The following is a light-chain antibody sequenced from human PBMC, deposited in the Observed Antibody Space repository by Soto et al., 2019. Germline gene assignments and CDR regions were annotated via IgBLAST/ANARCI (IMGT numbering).Light chain of an antibody. V-gene: IGLV1-47*02. Sequence: QSVLTQPPSASGTPGQRVPISCSGSSSNIGTNVVGWYQQLPGTAPKLLIYSNNQRPSGVPDRFSGSKSGTSASLAISGLRSEDEADYYCAAWDDSLSGLVVFGGGTKLTVL. CDR2: SNN. J-gene: IGLJ2*01. CDR1: SSNIGTNV. CDR3: AAWDDSLSGLVV.